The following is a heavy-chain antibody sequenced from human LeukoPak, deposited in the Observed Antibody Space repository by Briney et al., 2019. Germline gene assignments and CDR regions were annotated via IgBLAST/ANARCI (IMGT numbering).Heavy chain of an antibody. CDR2: INPSGGST. Sequence: ASVKVSCKASGYTFTSYYMHWVRQAPGQGLESMGIINPSGGSTSYAQKFQGRVTMTRDTSTSTVYMELSSLRSEDTAVYYCARDLEGTGSGSYYRASMDVWGKGTTVTVSS. J-gene: IGHJ6*04. D-gene: IGHD3-10*01. V-gene: IGHV1-46*01. CDR1: GYTFTSYY. CDR3: ARDLEGTGSGSYYRASMDV.